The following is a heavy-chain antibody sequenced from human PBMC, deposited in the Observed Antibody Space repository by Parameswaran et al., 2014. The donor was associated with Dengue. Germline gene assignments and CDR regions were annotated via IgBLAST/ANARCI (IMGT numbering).Heavy chain of an antibody. V-gene: IGHV1-18*01. D-gene: IGHD2-15*01. Sequence: SWVRQAPGQGLEWMGWISAYNGNTNYAQKLQGRVTMTTDTSTSTAYMELRSLSSDDTAVYYCARVGAYCSGGNCLDYWGQGTLVTVSS. CDR2: ISAYNGNT. J-gene: IGHJ4*02. CDR3: ARVGAYCSGGNCLDY.